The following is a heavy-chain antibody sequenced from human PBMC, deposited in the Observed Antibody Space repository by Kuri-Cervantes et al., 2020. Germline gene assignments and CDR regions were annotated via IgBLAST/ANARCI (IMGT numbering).Heavy chain of an antibody. J-gene: IGHJ1*01. CDR2: IWYDGSNK. CDR3: AKSKFYYYPTRYEYFQH. Sequence: GGSLRLSCAASGFTFSSYGIHWVRQAPGKGLEWVAVIWYDGSNKYYTDSVKGRFTISRDNSKNTLYLQMNSLRAEDTAVYCCAKSKFYYYPTRYEYFQHWGQGTLVTVSS. D-gene: IGHD3-10*01. CDR1: GFTFSSYG. V-gene: IGHV3-33*06.